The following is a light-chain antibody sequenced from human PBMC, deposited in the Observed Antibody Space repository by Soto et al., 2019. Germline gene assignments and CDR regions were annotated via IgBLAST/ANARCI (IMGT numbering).Light chain of an antibody. CDR1: SSDVGGYNA. Sequence: QSALTQPASVSGSPGQSITISCTGTSSDVGGYNAVSWYQQHPGKAPKLMISEVSNRPSGVSNRFSGSKSGNMASLTISGLQAEDEADYYCSSYTSSSTLWVFGGGTKLTVL. V-gene: IGLV2-14*01. CDR2: EVS. CDR3: SSYTSSSTLWV. J-gene: IGLJ3*02.